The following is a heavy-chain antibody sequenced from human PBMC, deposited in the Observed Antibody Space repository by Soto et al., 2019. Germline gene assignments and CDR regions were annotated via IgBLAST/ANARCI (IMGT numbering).Heavy chain of an antibody. V-gene: IGHV1-69*13. D-gene: IGHD3-22*01. J-gene: IGHJ4*02. CDR3: ARVDYYDSSGPRVYYFDY. CDR2: IIPIFGTA. CDR1: GGTFSSYA. Sequence: SVKVSCKASGGTFSSYAISWVRQAPGQGLEWMGGIIPIFGTANYAQKFQGRVTITADESTSTAYMELSSLRSEDTAVYYCARVDYYDSSGPRVYYFDYWGQGTLVTVSS.